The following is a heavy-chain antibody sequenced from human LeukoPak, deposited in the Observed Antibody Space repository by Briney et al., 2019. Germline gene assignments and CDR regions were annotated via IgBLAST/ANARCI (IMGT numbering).Heavy chain of an antibody. V-gene: IGHV3-21*04. CDR3: ARVSGSRWGVDAFDI. D-gene: IGHD3-16*01. CDR1: GFTFSAYS. Sequence: GGSLRLSCAASGFTFSAYSLNWIRQAPGKGLEWVATITGDSTYISHADSVKGRFIISRDNAKNSVYLQMNSLRAEDTAVYYCARVSGSRWGVDAFDIWGQGTMVTVSS. CDR2: ITGDSTYI. J-gene: IGHJ3*02.